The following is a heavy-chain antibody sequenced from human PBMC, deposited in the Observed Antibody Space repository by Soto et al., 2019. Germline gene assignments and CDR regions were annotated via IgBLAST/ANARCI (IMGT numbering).Heavy chain of an antibody. D-gene: IGHD6-13*01. V-gene: IGHV3-30-3*01. CDR2: ISYDGTNK. J-gene: IGHJ3*02. CDR3: ARPYSSSWYADAFDM. Sequence: GGSLRLSCVASGFTFSSTAMHWVRQAPGKGLEWVAVISYDGTNKYYADSVKGRVTISRDNSKNTLNLAMNNLRAEDTAVYYCARPYSSSWYADAFDMWGQGTMVTVSS. CDR1: GFTFSSTA.